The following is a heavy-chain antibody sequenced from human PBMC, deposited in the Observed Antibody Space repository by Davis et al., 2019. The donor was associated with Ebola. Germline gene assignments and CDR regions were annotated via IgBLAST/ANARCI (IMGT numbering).Heavy chain of an antibody. CDR1: GYSFTSYW. J-gene: IGHJ5*02. D-gene: IGHD3-10*01. CDR3: ARPRGFEGIGDLYWSDP. Sequence: GESLKISCKGSGYSFTSYWIGWVRQMPGKGLEWMGLIYPGDPDPTYSPSFQGQVTISADKSISTAYLQWSSLKASDTAVYYCARPRGFEGIGDLYWSDPWGQGTLVTVSS. CDR2: IYPGDPDP. V-gene: IGHV5-51*01.